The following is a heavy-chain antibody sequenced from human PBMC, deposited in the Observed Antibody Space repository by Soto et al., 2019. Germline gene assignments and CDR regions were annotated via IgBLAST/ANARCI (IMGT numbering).Heavy chain of an antibody. CDR1: GLTFSSYW. V-gene: IGHV3-7*03. Sequence: EGQLVESGGGLVQPGGSLRLSCEASGLTFSSYWMTWVRQAPGKGLEWVADIKPDGSEKYYVDSVEGRFTISRDNAKNSIYLEMNSLRVEDTAVYYCARSITTLGVVTISDDNWFDPWGQRTPVTVSS. J-gene: IGHJ5*02. CDR3: ARSITTLGVVTISDDNWFDP. CDR2: IKPDGSEK. D-gene: IGHD3-3*01.